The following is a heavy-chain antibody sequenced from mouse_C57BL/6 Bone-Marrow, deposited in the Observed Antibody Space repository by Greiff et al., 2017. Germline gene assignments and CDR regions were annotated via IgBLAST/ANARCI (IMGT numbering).Heavy chain of an antibody. CDR3: ARHGRYFDV. Sequence: EVKLMESGGGLVQPGGSLKLSFAASGFPFGDYYMFWVRQTPEKGLAWVAYISNGGGSTYYPDTVKGRFPISRDNAKNTLYLQMSRLKSEDTAMYYCARHGRYFDVWGTGTTVTVSS. J-gene: IGHJ1*03. CDR1: GFPFGDYY. CDR2: ISNGGGST. V-gene: IGHV5-12*01.